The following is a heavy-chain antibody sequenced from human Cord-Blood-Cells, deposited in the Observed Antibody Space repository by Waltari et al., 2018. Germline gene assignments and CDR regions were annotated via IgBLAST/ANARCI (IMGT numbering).Heavy chain of an antibody. Sequence: QVQLVQSGAEVKKPGASVKVSCKASGYTFTGYYMHWVRPAPGQGLEWMGWINPNSGGTNYAQKFQGRVTMTRDTSISTAYMELSRLRSDDTAVYYCARDLADDFWSGYYMNWFDPWGQGTLVTVSS. CDR1: GYTFTGYY. D-gene: IGHD3-3*01. CDR3: ARDLADDFWSGYYMNWFDP. CDR2: INPNSGGT. V-gene: IGHV1-2*02. J-gene: IGHJ5*02.